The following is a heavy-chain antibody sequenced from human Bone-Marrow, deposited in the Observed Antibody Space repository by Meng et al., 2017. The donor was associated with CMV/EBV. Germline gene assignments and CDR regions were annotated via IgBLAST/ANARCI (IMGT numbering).Heavy chain of an antibody. Sequence: GESLKISCAASGFTFSSYAMSWVRQAPGKGLEWVSAISGSGGSTYYADSVKGRFTISRDNSKNTLYLQMNSLRAEDTAVYYCVLRLPAWDFDYWGQGTLVTVSS. D-gene: IGHD5-12*01. CDR2: ISGSGGST. V-gene: IGHV3-23*01. J-gene: IGHJ4*02. CDR1: GFTFSSYA. CDR3: VLRLPAWDFDY.